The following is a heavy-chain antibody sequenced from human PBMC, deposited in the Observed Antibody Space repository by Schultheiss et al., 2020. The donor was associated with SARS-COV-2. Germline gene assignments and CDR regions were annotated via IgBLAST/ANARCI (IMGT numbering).Heavy chain of an antibody. D-gene: IGHD1-26*01. Sequence: GGSLRLSCAASGFTFSSYVMHWVRQAPGKGLEWVAFIHYDGSNKYYADSVKGRFTISRDNSKNTLYLQMNSLRTEDTAVYYCARVQYSGSYNWFDPWGQGTLVTVSS. CDR3: ARVQYSGSYNWFDP. J-gene: IGHJ5*02. CDR2: IHYDGSNK. V-gene: IGHV3-30*02. CDR1: GFTFSSYV.